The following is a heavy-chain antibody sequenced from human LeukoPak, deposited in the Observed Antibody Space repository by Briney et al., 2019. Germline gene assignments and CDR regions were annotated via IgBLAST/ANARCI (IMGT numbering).Heavy chain of an antibody. CDR1: GFTFSSYG. D-gene: IGHD6-19*01. V-gene: IGHV3-30*02. J-gene: IGHJ6*03. Sequence: HPGGSLRLSCAASGFTFSSYGMHWVRQAPGKGLEWVAFIRYDGSNKYYADSVKGRFTISRDNSKNTLYLQMNSLRAEDTAVYYCAREVAVAAYYYMDVWGKGTTVTISS. CDR3: AREVAVAAYYYMDV. CDR2: IRYDGSNK.